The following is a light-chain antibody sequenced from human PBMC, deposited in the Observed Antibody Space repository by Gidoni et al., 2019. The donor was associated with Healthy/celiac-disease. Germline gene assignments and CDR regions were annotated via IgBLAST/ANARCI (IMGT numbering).Light chain of an antibody. CDR3: QAWDSSTVV. CDR2: QDR. J-gene: IGLJ2*01. V-gene: IGLV3-1*01. Sequence: SYELAQPPSVAVAPGQTASITCSGDKLGDQYACWYQQKPGQSPVLFIYQDRNLPSGIPERFSGSTSGNTATLTISGTQAMDAADYYCQAWDSSTVVFGRGTKLTVL. CDR1: KLGDQY.